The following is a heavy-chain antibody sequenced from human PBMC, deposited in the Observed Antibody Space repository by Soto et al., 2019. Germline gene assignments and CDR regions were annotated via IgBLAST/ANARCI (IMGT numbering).Heavy chain of an antibody. Sequence: PSETLSLTCTVSGGSVSSGSYYWSWIRQPPGKGLEWIGYIYYSGSTNYNPSLKSRVTISVDTSKNQFSLKLSSVTAADTAVYYCARDYSSSFNYYSGMDVWGQGTTVTVSS. V-gene: IGHV4-61*01. CDR1: GGSVSSGSYY. D-gene: IGHD6-13*01. J-gene: IGHJ6*02. CDR3: ARDYSSSFNYYSGMDV. CDR2: IYYSGST.